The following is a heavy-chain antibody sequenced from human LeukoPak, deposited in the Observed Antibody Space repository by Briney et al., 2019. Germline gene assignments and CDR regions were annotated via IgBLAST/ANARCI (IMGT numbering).Heavy chain of an antibody. V-gene: IGHV1-2*06. J-gene: IGHJ4*02. CDR1: GYTFTSYG. D-gene: IGHD2-15*01. Sequence: ASVKVSCKASGYTFTSYGISWARQAPGQGLDWMGRINPNSGGTNYAQKFQGRVTMTRDTSISTAYMELSRLRSDDTAVYYCARDQYCSGGSCYPGYWGQGTLVTVSS. CDR3: ARDQYCSGGSCYPGY. CDR2: INPNSGGT.